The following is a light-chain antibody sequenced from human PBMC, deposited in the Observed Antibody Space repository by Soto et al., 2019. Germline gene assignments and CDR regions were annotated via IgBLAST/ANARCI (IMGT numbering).Light chain of an antibody. CDR1: SSDVGSYNF. CDR2: EGS. Sequence: QSALTQPASVSGSPVQSITISCTGTSSDVGSYNFVSWYQQHPGKAPKVMIYEGSKRPSGVSNRFSGSKSGNTASLTISGLQAEDEADYYCCSYAGSSTWVFGTGTKLTVL. V-gene: IGLV2-23*01. CDR3: CSYAGSSTWV. J-gene: IGLJ1*01.